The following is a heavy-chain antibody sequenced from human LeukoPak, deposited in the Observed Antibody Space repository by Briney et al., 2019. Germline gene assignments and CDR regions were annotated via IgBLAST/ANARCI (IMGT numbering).Heavy chain of an antibody. J-gene: IGHJ5*02. V-gene: IGHV4-61*02. CDR1: GGSISSGGYY. D-gene: IGHD2-8*01. Sequence: SQTLSLTCTVSGGSISSGGYYWSWIRQPPGKGLEWIGRIYTSGSTNYNPSLKSRVTMSVDTSKNQFSLKLSSVTAADTAVYYCARDVYCTNGVCPNWFDPWGQGTLVAVSS. CDR3: ARDVYCTNGVCPNWFDP. CDR2: IYTSGST.